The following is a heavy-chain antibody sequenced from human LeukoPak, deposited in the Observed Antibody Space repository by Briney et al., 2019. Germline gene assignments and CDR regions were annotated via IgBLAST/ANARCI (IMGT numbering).Heavy chain of an antibody. CDR3: ARDYCSSTSCLFDY. J-gene: IGHJ4*02. CDR1: GYSLTGYH. CDR2: ISPNSGDT. V-gene: IGHV1-2*06. D-gene: IGHD2-2*01. Sequence: ASVKVSCKASGYSLTGYHMHWVRQAPGQGLEWMGRISPNSGDTNYAQKFQGRVTMTRDTSISTAYMELSRLRSDDTAVYYCARDYCSSTSCLFDYWGQGTLVTVSS.